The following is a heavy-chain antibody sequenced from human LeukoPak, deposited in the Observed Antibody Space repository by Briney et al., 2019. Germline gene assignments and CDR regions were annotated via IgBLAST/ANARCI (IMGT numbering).Heavy chain of an antibody. Sequence: GGSLRLSCAASGFTFSSYRMSWVRQAPGNGLEWVSSISASSNNTYYADSVKGRFTISRDNSKNTLYLQMNSLRAEDTAVYYCAKWGAAPGFDYWGQGTLVTVSS. CDR3: AKWGAAPGFDY. V-gene: IGHV3-48*01. J-gene: IGHJ4*02. CDR1: GFTFSSYR. CDR2: ISASSNNT. D-gene: IGHD6-13*01.